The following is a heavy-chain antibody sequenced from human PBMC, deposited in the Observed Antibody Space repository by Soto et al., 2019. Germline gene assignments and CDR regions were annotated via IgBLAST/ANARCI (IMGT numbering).Heavy chain of an antibody. CDR2: MSYDGSNE. CDR1: GFTFSHYA. Sequence: QVQLVESGGGVVQPGRSLRLSCAASGFTFSHYAMHWVRQAPGKGLEWVALMSYDGSNEYYADSAKGRFTISRDNSKNTLSRQMNSLRAEYTAVYSCAKDGSHNFDCRGQGTRVTISS. J-gene: IGHJ4*02. CDR3: AKDGSHNFDC. V-gene: IGHV3-30*18.